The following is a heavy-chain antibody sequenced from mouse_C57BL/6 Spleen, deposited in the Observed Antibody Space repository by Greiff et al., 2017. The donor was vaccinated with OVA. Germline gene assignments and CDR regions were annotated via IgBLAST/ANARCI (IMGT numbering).Heavy chain of an antibody. CDR3: ARLGQRYFDG. CDR2: IDPEDGET. V-gene: IGHV14-2*01. J-gene: IGHJ1*03. Sequence: EVQLQQSGAELVKPGASVKLSCTASGFNIKDYYMHWVKQRTEQGLEWIGRIDPEDGETKYAPNFQGKATITADTSSNTAYLQLSSLTSEDTAVDYWARLGQRYFDGWGTGTTGTVSS. CDR1: GFNIKDYY. D-gene: IGHD3-3*01.